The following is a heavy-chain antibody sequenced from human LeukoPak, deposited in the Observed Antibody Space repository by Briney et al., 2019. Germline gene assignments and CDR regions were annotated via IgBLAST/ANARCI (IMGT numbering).Heavy chain of an antibody. Sequence: GGSLRLSCAASGFTFSGSAMHWVRQASGKGLEWVGRIGSKANSYATAYAASVKGRFTISRDDSKNTAYLQMNSLKTEDTAVYYCTTDGDYYDSSGYYYGFDYWGQGTLVTVSS. CDR3: TTDGDYYDSSGYYYGFDY. V-gene: IGHV3-73*01. CDR2: IGSKANSYAT. J-gene: IGHJ4*02. CDR1: GFTFSGSA. D-gene: IGHD3-22*01.